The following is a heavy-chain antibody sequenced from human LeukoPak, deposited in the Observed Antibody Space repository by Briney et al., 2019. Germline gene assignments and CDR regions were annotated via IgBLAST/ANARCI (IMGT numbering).Heavy chain of an antibody. CDR2: INSKSGGT. CDR1: GYTFIDYY. V-gene: IGHV1-2*06. CDR3: ARSRSGGENWFDP. Sequence: GASVKVSCKASGYTFIDYYMHWVRQAPGQGLEWMGRINSKSGGTNYAQNFQGRVTMTRDTSISTTYMDLSRLTSDDTAVYYCARSRSGGENWFDPWGQGTLVTVSS. J-gene: IGHJ5*02. D-gene: IGHD2-15*01.